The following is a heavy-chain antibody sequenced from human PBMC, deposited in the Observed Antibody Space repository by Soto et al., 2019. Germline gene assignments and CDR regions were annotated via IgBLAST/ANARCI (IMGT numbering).Heavy chain of an antibody. J-gene: IGHJ4*02. CDR2: ISGSGGST. D-gene: IGHD3-22*01. V-gene: IGHV3-23*01. CDR1: GFTFSSYA. CDR3: AKAPYYYDSSGYYCTFDY. Sequence: GGSLRLSCAASGFTFSSYAMSWVRQAPGKGLEWVSAISGSGGSTYYADSVKGRFTISRDNSKNTLYLQMNSLRAEDTAVYYCAKAPYYYDSSGYYCTFDYWGQGTLVTVSS.